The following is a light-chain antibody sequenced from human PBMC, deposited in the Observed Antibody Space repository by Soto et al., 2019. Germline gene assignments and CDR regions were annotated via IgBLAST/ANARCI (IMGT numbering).Light chain of an antibody. CDR1: QSVSSY. CDR3: QQYNNWLT. CDR2: GAS. Sequence: EIVMTQSPATLSVSPGERATLSCRASQSVSSYLAWYQQKPGQAPRLLIYGASTRATGIPARFSGSGSGTEFTLTISSLQSEDFAVYYCQQYNNWLTFGGGTKVEIK. V-gene: IGKV3D-15*01. J-gene: IGKJ4*01.